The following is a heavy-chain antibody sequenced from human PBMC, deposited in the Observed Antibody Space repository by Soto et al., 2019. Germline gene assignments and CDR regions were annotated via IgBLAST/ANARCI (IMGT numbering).Heavy chain of an antibody. J-gene: IGHJ4*02. Sequence: NPSETLSLTCTVSGGSISSSSYYWGWIRQPPGKGLEWIGSIYYSGSTYYNPSLKSRVTISVDTSKNQFSLKLSSVTAADTAVYYCARNRGELDYGDYDFDYWGQGTLVTVSS. V-gene: IGHV4-39*01. CDR1: GGSISSSSYY. CDR3: ARNRGELDYGDYDFDY. D-gene: IGHD4-17*01. CDR2: IYYSGST.